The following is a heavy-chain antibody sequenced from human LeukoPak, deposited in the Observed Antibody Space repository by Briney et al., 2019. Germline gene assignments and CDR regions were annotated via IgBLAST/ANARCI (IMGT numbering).Heavy chain of an antibody. CDR1: GFTFSNYW. CDR3: ARVGGSNAFDI. V-gene: IGHV3-74*01. J-gene: IGHJ3*02. Sequence: GGSLRLSCAASGFTFSNYWMHWVRQVPGKGLVWVSRINSVGSSTSYAESVEGRFTISRDNAKNTLSLQMNSLRAEDTAVYYCARVGGSNAFDIWGQGTMVIVSS. D-gene: IGHD1-26*01. CDR2: INSVGSST.